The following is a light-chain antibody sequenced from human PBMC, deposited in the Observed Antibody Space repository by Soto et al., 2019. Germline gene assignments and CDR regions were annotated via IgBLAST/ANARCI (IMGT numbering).Light chain of an antibody. J-gene: IGKJ1*01. CDR1: QAISSY. CDR3: QQYYSYPRA. CDR2: APS. V-gene: IGKV1-8*01. Sequence: AIRMTQSPSSFSASTGDRVTITCRASQAISSYLAWYQPKPGKAPKLLIYAPSTLQSGVPSRFTRSRSGTYISLTISCLQSEDFATDYCQQYYSYPRAFGQGTKVEIK.